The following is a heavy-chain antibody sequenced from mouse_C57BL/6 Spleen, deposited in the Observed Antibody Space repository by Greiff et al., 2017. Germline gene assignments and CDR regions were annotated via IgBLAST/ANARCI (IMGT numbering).Heavy chain of an antibody. CDR1: GFTFSSYA. D-gene: IGHD1-1*01. V-gene: IGHV5-9-1*02. CDR2: ISSGGDYI. CDR3: TRDPPYSPFAY. Sequence: DVHLVESGEGLVKPGGSLKLSCAASGFTFSSYAMSWVRQTPEKRLEWVAYISSGGDYIYYADTVKGRFTISRDNARNTLYLQMSSLKSEDTAMYYCTRDPPYSPFAYWGQGTLVTVSA. J-gene: IGHJ3*01.